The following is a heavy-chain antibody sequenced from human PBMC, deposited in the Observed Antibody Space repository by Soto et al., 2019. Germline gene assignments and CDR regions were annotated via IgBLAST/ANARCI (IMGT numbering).Heavy chain of an antibody. Sequence: PSETLSLTCTVSGGSISSYYWSWIRQPPGKGLEWIGYIYYSGSTNYNPSLKSRVTISVDTSKNQFSLKLSSVTAADTAVYYCARSTIFGVSSGMDVWGQGTTVTVSS. V-gene: IGHV4-59*01. J-gene: IGHJ6*02. CDR3: ARSTIFGVSSGMDV. CDR1: GGSISSYY. CDR2: IYYSGST. D-gene: IGHD3-3*01.